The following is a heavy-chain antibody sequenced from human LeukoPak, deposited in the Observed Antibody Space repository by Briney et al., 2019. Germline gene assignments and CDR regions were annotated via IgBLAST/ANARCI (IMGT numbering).Heavy chain of an antibody. CDR2: INPNSSGT. Sequence: ASVKVACKASGYTFTGYYMHWVRQAPGQGLEWMGWINPNSSGTNYAQKFQGRVTMARDTSISTAYMELSRLRSDDTAVYYCARDLVHFVVATAIDYYYGMDVWGQGTTVTVSS. CDR1: GYTFTGYY. J-gene: IGHJ6*02. D-gene: IGHD2-21*02. CDR3: ARDLVHFVVATAIDYYYGMDV. V-gene: IGHV1-2*02.